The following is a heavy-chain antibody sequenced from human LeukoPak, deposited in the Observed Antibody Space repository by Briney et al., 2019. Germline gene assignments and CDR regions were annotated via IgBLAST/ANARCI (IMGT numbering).Heavy chain of an antibody. V-gene: IGHV1-2*02. CDR3: ARSNYYVPFDP. CDR1: GYTFTGYY. D-gene: IGHD3-10*02. CDR2: INPNSDGT. J-gene: IGHJ5*02. Sequence: ASVKVSCKASGYTFTGYYMHWVRQAPGQGLEWMGWINPNSDGTNYAQKFQGRVTMTRDTSISTAYMELSRLRSDDTAVYYCARSNYYVPFDPWGQGTLVTVSS.